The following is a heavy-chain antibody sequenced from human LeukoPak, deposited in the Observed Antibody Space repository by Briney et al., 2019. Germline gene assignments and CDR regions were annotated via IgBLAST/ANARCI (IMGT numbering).Heavy chain of an antibody. CDR1: GGSISSSSYY. J-gene: IGHJ4*02. V-gene: IGHV4-39*01. CDR3: ARHNSFGSSWYYFDY. CDR2: IYYSGST. Sequence: SETLSLTCTVSGGSISSSSYYWGWIRQPPGKGLEWIGSIYYSGSTYYNPSLKSRVTISVDTSKNQFSLKLSSVTAADTAVYYCARHNSFGSSWYYFDYWGQGTLVTVPS. D-gene: IGHD6-13*01.